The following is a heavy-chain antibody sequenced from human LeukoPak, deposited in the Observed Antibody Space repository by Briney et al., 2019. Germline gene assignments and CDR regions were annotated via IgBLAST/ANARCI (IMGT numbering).Heavy chain of an antibody. CDR3: ARGGYRSSWYYFDY. CDR2: IYYSGST. J-gene: IGHJ4*02. Sequence: SETLSLTCTVSGGSISSYYWSWIRQPPGKGLEWIGYIYYSGSTNYNPSLKSRFTISVDTSKNQFSLKLSSVTAADTAVYYCARGGYRSSWYYFDYWGQGTRVTVSS. CDR1: GGSISSYY. V-gene: IGHV4-59*01. D-gene: IGHD6-13*01.